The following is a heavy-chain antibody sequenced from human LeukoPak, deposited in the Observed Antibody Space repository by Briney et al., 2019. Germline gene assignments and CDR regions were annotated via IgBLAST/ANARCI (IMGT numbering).Heavy chain of an antibody. V-gene: IGHV3-23*01. Sequence: GGSLRLSCAASGFMFRDAAMTWVRQAPGKGLEWVSLIASSGLNTYYADSVRGRFTISRDNSKNTLSLQMNSLRDEDTAVYYCARGEVGLTTVTVFDYWGQGTLVTVSS. J-gene: IGHJ4*02. CDR3: ARGEVGLTTVTVFDY. CDR1: GFMFRDAA. CDR2: IASSGLNT. D-gene: IGHD4-17*01.